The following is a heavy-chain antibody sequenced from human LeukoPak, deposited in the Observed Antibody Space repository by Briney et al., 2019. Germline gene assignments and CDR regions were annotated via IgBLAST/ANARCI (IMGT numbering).Heavy chain of an antibody. Sequence: SETLSLTCTVSGGSISSYYWSWIRQPAGKGLEWIGRIYTSGSTNYNPSLKSRVTISVDTSKNQFSLKLSSVTAADTAVYYCARDGGLRYFDWLLYWGQGTLVTVSS. CDR2: IYTSGST. CDR1: GGSISSYY. CDR3: ARDGGLRYFDWLLY. V-gene: IGHV4-4*07. D-gene: IGHD3-9*01. J-gene: IGHJ4*02.